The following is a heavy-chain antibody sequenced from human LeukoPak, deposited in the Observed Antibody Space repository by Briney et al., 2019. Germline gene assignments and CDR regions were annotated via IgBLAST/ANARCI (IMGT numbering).Heavy chain of an antibody. D-gene: IGHD6-13*01. V-gene: IGHV3-30-3*01. J-gene: IGHJ4*02. Sequence: GGSLRLSCAASGFTFSNYAMHWVYQAPGKGLEWVAVISYDGSNRYYADSVKGRFTISRDNSKNTPDLQMNSLRAEDTAVYYCAKVGDSSSWAYFDYWGQGTLVTVSS. CDR1: GFTFSNYA. CDR2: ISYDGSNR. CDR3: AKVGDSSSWAYFDY.